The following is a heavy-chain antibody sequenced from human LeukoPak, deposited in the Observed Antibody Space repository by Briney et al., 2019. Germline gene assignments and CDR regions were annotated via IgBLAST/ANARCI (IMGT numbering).Heavy chain of an antibody. D-gene: IGHD3-9*01. V-gene: IGHV1-18*01. CDR1: GYTFTSYG. Sequence: ASVKVSCKASGYTFTSYGISWVRQAPGQGLEWMGWISAYNGNTNYAQKLQGRVTMTTDTSTSTAYMELRSLRSDDTAVYYCARDRGLRYYDILTGYPDLDYWGQGTLVTVSS. J-gene: IGHJ4*02. CDR2: ISAYNGNT. CDR3: ARDRGLRYYDILTGYPDLDY.